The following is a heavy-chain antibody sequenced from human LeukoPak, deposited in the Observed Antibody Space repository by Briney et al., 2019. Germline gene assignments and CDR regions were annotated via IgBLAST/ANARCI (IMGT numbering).Heavy chain of an antibody. D-gene: IGHD6-13*01. CDR1: GGTFSSYA. V-gene: IGHV1-69*05. CDR2: IIPIFGTA. Sequence: SVKVSCKASGGTFSSYAISWVRQAPGQGLEWMGGIIPIFGTANYAQKFQGRVTITTDESTSTAYMELSSLRSGDTAVYYCARESVAAAGTGPDYYYMDVWGKGTTVTVSS. J-gene: IGHJ6*03. CDR3: ARESVAAAGTGPDYYYMDV.